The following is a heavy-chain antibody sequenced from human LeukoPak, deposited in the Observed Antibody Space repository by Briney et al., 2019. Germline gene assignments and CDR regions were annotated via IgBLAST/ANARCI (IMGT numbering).Heavy chain of an antibody. CDR1: GGSISSYD. CDR2: IYYSGST. J-gene: IGHJ3*02. Sequence: SETLSLTCTVPGGSISSYDWSWIRQPPGKGLEWIGYIYYSGSTNYNPSLKSRVTISVDTSKNQFSLKMSSVTAADTAVYYCARVSWNYRAFDIWGQGTMVTVSS. D-gene: IGHD1-7*01. CDR3: ARVSWNYRAFDI. V-gene: IGHV4-59*01.